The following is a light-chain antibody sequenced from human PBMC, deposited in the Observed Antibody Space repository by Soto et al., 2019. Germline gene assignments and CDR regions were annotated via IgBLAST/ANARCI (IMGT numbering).Light chain of an antibody. V-gene: IGKV1-5*01. J-gene: IGKJ1*01. CDR1: QSISSW. Sequence: DIQMTQSPSTLSATAGDRVTITCRASQSISSWLAWYQQKPGKAPKLLIYDASNLESGVPSRFSGSGSGTDFTVTISHLQPDDSATYYCQQYEHYWTFGQGTKVEIK. CDR3: QQYEHYWT. CDR2: DAS.